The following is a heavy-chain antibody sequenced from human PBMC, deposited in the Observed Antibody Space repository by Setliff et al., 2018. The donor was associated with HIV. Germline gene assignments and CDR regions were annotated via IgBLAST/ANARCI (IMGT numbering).Heavy chain of an antibody. CDR2: ISAYNGDT. V-gene: IGHV1-18*01. CDR3: ARDSPSGLVFLKPLGH. CDR1: GYIFSSYA. D-gene: IGHD3-9*01. Sequence: ASVKVSCKASGYIFSSYAIAWVRQAPGQGLEWMGWISAYNGDTKYADNFQGRVTLTTDTSTSTGYMEVRSLKSDDTAMYYCARDSPSGLVFLKPLGHWGQGTLVTVSS. J-gene: IGHJ4*02.